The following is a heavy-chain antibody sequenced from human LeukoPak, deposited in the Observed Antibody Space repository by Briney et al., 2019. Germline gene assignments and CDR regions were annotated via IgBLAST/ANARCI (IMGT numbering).Heavy chain of an antibody. CDR1: GSYW. Sequence: GGSLRLSCAASGSYWMHWVRQAPGKGLVWVSHINSDGSWTSYADSVKGRFTISKDNAKNTVCLQMNNLRAEDTAVYYCVSFYETYWGRGTLVTVSS. CDR3: VSFYETY. V-gene: IGHV3-74*01. J-gene: IGHJ4*02. D-gene: IGHD2/OR15-2a*01. CDR2: INSDGSWT.